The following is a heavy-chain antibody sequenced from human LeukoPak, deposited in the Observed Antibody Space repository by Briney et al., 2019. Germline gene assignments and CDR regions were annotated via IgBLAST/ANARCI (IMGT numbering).Heavy chain of an antibody. Sequence: SGGSLRLSCAASGFTVSSNYMSWVRQAPGKGLEWVSVIYSGGSTYYADSVKGRFTISRDNSKNTLYLQMNSLRAEDTAVYYCARDLRYYDFWSGYALGGNYYYMDVWGKGTTVTVSS. CDR3: ARDLRYYDFWSGYALGGNYYYMDV. CDR2: IYSGGST. V-gene: IGHV3-53*01. J-gene: IGHJ6*03. CDR1: GFTVSSNY. D-gene: IGHD3-3*01.